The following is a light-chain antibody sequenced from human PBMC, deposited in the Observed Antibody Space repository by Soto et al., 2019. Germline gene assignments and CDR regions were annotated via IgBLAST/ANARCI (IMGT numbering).Light chain of an antibody. J-gene: IGLJ2*01. V-gene: IGLV2-11*01. CDR1: SSDVGGYNY. Sequence: QSVLTHPRSVSRSPGQSVTISCTGTSSDVGGYNYVSWYQQHPGKAPKLMIYDVSKRPSGVPDRFSGSKSGNPASLTISGLQAEDEADYYCCSYAGSYTLVFGGGTKVTVL. CDR2: DVS. CDR3: CSYAGSYTLV.